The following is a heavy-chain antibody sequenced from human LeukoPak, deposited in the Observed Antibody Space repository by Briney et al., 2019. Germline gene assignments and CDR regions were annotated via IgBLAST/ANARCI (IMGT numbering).Heavy chain of an antibody. Sequence: PSETLSFTCAVSGYSISSGYYWGWIRQPPGKGLEWIGSIYHSGSTYYNPSLKSRVTISVDTSKNQFSLKLSSVTAADTAVYYCAGVRGSYYGGNYFDYWGQGTLVTVSS. CDR1: GYSISSGYY. J-gene: IGHJ4*02. CDR3: AGVRGSYYGGNYFDY. CDR2: IYHSGST. V-gene: IGHV4-38-2*01. D-gene: IGHD1-26*01.